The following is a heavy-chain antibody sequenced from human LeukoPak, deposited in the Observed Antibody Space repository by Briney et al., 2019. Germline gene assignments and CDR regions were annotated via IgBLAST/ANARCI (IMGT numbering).Heavy chain of an antibody. CDR3: AREIQGWVAFAIAAAGKGGYYYYYMDV. V-gene: IGHV4-59*01. CDR2: IYYSGST. J-gene: IGHJ6*03. CDR1: GGSISSYY. Sequence: SETLSLTCTVSGGSISSYYWSWIRQPPGKGLEWIGYIYYSGSTNYNPSLKSRVTISVDTSKNQFSLKLSSVTAADTAVYYCAREIQGWVAFAIAAAGKGGYYYYYMDVWGKGTTVTDSS. D-gene: IGHD6-13*01.